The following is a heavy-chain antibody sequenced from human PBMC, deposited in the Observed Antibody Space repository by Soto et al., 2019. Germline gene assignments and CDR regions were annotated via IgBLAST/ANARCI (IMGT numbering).Heavy chain of an antibody. D-gene: IGHD3-3*01. Sequence: ASVKVSCKVSGYRLSELSMQWVRQAPGKGLEWMGGFHPEDGETIYAQKYQGRVTMTEDTSTDTAYMEMSSLRFEDTAMYYCASRRFFWTGVDYWGQGTPVTVSS. CDR1: GYRLSELS. CDR2: FHPEDGET. V-gene: IGHV1-24*01. J-gene: IGHJ4*02. CDR3: ASRRFFWTGVDY.